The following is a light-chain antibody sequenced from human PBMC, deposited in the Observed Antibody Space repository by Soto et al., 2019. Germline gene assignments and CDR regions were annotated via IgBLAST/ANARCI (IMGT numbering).Light chain of an antibody. V-gene: IGKV3-15*01. Sequence: EIVLTQSPVTLSVSPGERATLSCRASQTVGSNLAWYQQIPGQAPRRLIYHASTRATGISGRFSGSGSGTEFTLTISTLQSEDFAVYSCQQYNNWPPTFGQGTKVVFK. CDR2: HAS. CDR3: QQYNNWPPT. J-gene: IGKJ1*01. CDR1: QTVGSN.